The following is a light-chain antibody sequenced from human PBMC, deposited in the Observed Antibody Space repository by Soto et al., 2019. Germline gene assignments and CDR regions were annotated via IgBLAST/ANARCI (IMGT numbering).Light chain of an antibody. Sequence: DIQMKQSPSTLSASVGDRVTISCRASQSVSSWLAWFQQKPGKAPKLLIYKASNLQSGVSSRFSGGGSGTEFTLTISSLQPDDFATYYCQQYKTYWTFGPGTKVDIK. CDR2: KAS. CDR3: QQYKTYWT. CDR1: QSVSSW. V-gene: IGKV1-5*03. J-gene: IGKJ1*01.